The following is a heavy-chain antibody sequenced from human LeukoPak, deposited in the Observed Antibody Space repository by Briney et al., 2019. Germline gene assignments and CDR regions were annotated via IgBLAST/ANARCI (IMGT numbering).Heavy chain of an antibody. V-gene: IGHV3-7*01. CDR3: ALSRTLDY. Sequence: GGSLRLSCAASGFIFSSYWMSWVRQAPGKGLEWVANIKQDGSEKYYVDSVKGRFTISRDNAKNSLYVQMNSLRAEDTAVYCCALSRTLDYWGQGTLVTVSS. CDR1: GFIFSSYW. CDR2: IKQDGSEK. J-gene: IGHJ4*02.